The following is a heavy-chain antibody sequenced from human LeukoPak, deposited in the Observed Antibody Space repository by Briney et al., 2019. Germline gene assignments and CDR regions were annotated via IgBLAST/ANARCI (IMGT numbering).Heavy chain of an antibody. CDR1: GFTFSSYG. Sequence: GRSLRLSCAASGFTFSSYGMHWVRQAPGKGLEWVAVISYDGSNKYYADSVKGRFTISRDNSKNTLSLQMNSLRLEDTAVYYCAKDSWSRNGIYDPFDIWGQGTLVTVSS. CDR3: AKDSWSRNGIYDPFDI. CDR2: ISYDGSNK. D-gene: IGHD2-8*01. J-gene: IGHJ3*02. V-gene: IGHV3-30*18.